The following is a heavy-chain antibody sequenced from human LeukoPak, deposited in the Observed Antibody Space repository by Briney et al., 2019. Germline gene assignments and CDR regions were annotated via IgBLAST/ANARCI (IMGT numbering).Heavy chain of an antibody. V-gene: IGHV3-23*01. J-gene: IGHJ6*02. CDR2: ISGSGGST. D-gene: IGHD3-3*01. Sequence: AGGSLRLSCAASGFTFSSYAMSWVRQAPGKGLEWVSAISGSGGSTYYADSVKGRFTISRDNSKNTLYLQMNSLRAEDTAVYYCAKDPYDFWSGYYRPGGLDVWGQGTTVTVSS. CDR1: GFTFSSYA. CDR3: AKDPYDFWSGYYRPGGLDV.